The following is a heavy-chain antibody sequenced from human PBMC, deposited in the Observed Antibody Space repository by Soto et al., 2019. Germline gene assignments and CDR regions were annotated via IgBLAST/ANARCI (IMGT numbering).Heavy chain of an antibody. CDR3: ARDEVYDWPNAPSDY. J-gene: IGHJ4*02. CDR2: ISAYNGNT. D-gene: IGHD2-8*01. V-gene: IGHV1-18*01. Sequence: GASVKVSCKASGYTFTSYGISWVRQAPGQGLEWMGWISAYNGNTNYAQKLQGRVTMTTDTSTSTAYMELRSLRSDDTAVYYCARDEVYDWPNAPSDYWGQGTLVTVSS. CDR1: GYTFTSYG.